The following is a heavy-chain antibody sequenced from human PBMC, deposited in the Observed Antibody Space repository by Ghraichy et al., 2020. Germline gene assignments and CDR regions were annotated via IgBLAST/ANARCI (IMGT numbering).Heavy chain of an antibody. V-gene: IGHV3-64D*06. CDR3: VSGYFFDY. CDR2: ISNDGGSA. Sequence: GGSLNISCSGSGFTFSGYAMHWVRQAPGKGLQYVSTISNDGGSAYYADSVKGRFTISRDNSKNTLYLQMSSLRSEDTAVYYCVSGYFFDYWGQGTLVSVSS. CDR1: GFTFSGYA. J-gene: IGHJ4*02. D-gene: IGHD6-25*01.